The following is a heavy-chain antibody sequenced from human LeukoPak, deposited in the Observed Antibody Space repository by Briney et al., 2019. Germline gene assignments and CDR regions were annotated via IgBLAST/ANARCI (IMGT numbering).Heavy chain of an antibody. J-gene: IGHJ4*02. V-gene: IGHV4-34*01. CDR3: ARQNNLYSSGWYKFGLDY. CDR2: INHSGST. D-gene: IGHD6-19*01. CDR1: GGSFSGYY. Sequence: SETLSLTCAVYGGSFSGYYWSWIRQPPGKGLEWIGEINHSGSTNYNPSLKSRVTISVDTSKNQFSLKLSSVTAADTAVYYCARQNNLYSSGWYKFGLDYWGQGTLVTVSS.